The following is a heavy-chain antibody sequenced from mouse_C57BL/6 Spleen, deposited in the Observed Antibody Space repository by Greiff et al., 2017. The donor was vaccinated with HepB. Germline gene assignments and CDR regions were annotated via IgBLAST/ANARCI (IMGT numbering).Heavy chain of an antibody. D-gene: IGHD2-4*01. V-gene: IGHV1-55*01. J-gene: IGHJ4*01. CDR1: GYTFTSYW. CDR2: IYPGSGST. Sequence: QVQLKQPGAELVKPGASVKMSCKASGYTFTSYWITWVKQRPGQGLEWIGDIYPGSGSTNYNEKFKSKATLTVDTSSSTAYMQLSSLTSEDSAVYYCARYGGLRRGGYAMDYWGQGTSVTVSS. CDR3: ARYGGLRRGGYAMDY.